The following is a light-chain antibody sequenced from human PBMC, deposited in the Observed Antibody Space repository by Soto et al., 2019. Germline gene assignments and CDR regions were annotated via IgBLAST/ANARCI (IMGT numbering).Light chain of an antibody. CDR2: EVT. V-gene: IGLV2-14*01. CDR3: SSQSNITPYV. J-gene: IGLJ1*01. Sequence: QSALTQPASVSGSPGQSITISCTGTSRDVGAYNYVSWYQQHPGKAPKLMVYEVTNRPSGVSDRFSGSKSGNTASLTISGLQAEDEADYFCSSQSNITPYVFGTGTKVTVL. CDR1: SRDVGAYNY.